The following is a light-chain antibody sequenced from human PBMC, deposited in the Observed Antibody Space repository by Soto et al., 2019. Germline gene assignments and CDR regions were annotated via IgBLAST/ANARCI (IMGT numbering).Light chain of an antibody. CDR3: ATWDSSLSAGL. Sequence: QSVLTQPPSVSAAAGQKVTISCSGSSSNIGNNYVSWYQQLPGTAPKLLIYDNDKRPSGIPDRFSGSKSGTSATLGVTGLQTGDEADYYCATWDSSLSAGLFGGGTKVTVL. J-gene: IGLJ2*01. CDR2: DND. V-gene: IGLV1-51*01. CDR1: SSNIGNNY.